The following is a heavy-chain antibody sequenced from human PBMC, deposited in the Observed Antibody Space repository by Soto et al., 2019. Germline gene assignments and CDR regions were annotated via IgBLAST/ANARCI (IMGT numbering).Heavy chain of an antibody. CDR3: ARWELDWSLLDV. V-gene: IGHV4-31*03. Sequence: KASETLALTCTVSGGSISSGGYYWSWIRQHPGKGLEWIGYIYYSGSTYYNPSLKSRVTISVDTSKNQFSLKLSSVTAADTAVYYCARWELDWSLLDVWGKGTTVTVSS. CDR1: GGSISSGGYY. D-gene: IGHD3-9*01. CDR2: IYYSGST. J-gene: IGHJ6*04.